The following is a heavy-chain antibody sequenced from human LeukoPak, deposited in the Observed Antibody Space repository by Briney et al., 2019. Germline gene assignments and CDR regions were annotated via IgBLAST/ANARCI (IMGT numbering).Heavy chain of an antibody. Sequence: SETLSLTCAVYGGSFSGYYWSWIRQPPGKGLEWIGEINHSGSTNYNPSLKSRVTISVDTSKNQFSLKLGSVTAADTAVYYCARDGSSWTPFDYWGQGTLVTVSS. CDR3: ARDGSSWTPFDY. J-gene: IGHJ4*02. CDR2: INHSGST. CDR1: GGSFSGYY. V-gene: IGHV4-34*01. D-gene: IGHD6-13*01.